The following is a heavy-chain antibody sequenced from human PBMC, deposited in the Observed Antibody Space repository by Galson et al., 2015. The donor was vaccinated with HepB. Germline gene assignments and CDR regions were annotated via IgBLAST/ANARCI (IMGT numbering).Heavy chain of an antibody. CDR2: IYYTGQT. D-gene: IGHD4-11*01. CDR3: AREILVNGHSWYYFDY. J-gene: IGHJ4*02. Sequence: SETLSLTCTVSGGPVSSTLYYWAWIRHPPGKRLEWIGNIYYTGQTYYNPSLKSRVTISADTSKNQISLKLTSVTAADTAIYYCAREILVNGHSWYYFDYWGRGTLVAVSS. CDR1: GGPVSSTLYY. V-gene: IGHV4-39*07.